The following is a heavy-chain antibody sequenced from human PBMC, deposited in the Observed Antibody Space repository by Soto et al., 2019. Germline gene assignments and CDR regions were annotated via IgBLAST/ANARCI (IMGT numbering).Heavy chain of an antibody. V-gene: IGHV1-18*01. D-gene: IGHD2-21*02. Sequence: EASVKVSCKASGYTFTSYGISWVRQAPGQGLEWMGWISAYNGNTNYAQKLQGRVTMTTDTSTSTAYMELRSLRSDDTAVYYCARDIVVVTAIRSWFDPWGQGTLVTSPQ. CDR2: ISAYNGNT. CDR3: ARDIVVVTAIRSWFDP. J-gene: IGHJ5*02. CDR1: GYTFTSYG.